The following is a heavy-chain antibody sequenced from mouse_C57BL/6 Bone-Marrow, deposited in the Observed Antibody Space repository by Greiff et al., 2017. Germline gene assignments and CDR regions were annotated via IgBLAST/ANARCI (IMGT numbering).Heavy chain of an antibody. D-gene: IGHD2-13*01. J-gene: IGHJ4*01. CDR2: IDPSDSYT. CDR3: ARWGEYDDFDAMDY. V-gene: IGHV1-59*01. CDR1: GYTFTSSW. Sequence: VQLQQPGAELVRPGTSVKLSCKASGYTFTSSWMHWVKQRPGQGLEWIGVIDPSDSYTNYNQKFKGKATLPVDTSSSTAYMQLSSLTSEDSAVYYCARWGEYDDFDAMDYWGQGTSVTVSA.